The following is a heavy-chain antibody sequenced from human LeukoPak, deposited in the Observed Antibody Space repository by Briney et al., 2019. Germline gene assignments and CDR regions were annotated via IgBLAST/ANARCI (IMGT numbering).Heavy chain of an antibody. Sequence: PGGSLRLSCAASGFTFSTYGMHWVRQAPGKGLEWVAFIDYGGSYKYYADSAKGRFTISRDNSRNTLYLQMNSLRVGDTAVYYCARTILPALDYWGQGTLVTVSS. CDR3: ARTILPALDY. CDR1: GFTFSTYG. J-gene: IGHJ4*02. V-gene: IGHV3-30*19. CDR2: IDYGGSYK. D-gene: IGHD2-2*01.